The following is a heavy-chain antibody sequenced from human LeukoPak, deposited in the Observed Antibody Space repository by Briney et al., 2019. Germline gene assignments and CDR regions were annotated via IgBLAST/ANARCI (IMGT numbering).Heavy chain of an antibody. D-gene: IGHD3-22*01. CDR3: ARASYSYDINGWVPFDY. V-gene: IGHV4-59*08. Sequence: SETLPLTCTVSGRPISSYYWSWIQQAPGKGLEWIGYIYYSRSTNYNPSLKSRVTTSADTSKSQFSLKLSSVTAADTAVYYCARASYSYDINGWVPFDYWGQGTLVTVSS. J-gene: IGHJ4*02. CDR1: GRPISSYY. CDR2: IYYSRST.